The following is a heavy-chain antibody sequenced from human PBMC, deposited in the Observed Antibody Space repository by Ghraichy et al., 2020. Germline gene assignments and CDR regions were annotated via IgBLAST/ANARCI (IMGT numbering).Heavy chain of an antibody. CDR3: ARSLPAATGDS. CDR1: GFIFNNFN. Sequence: GGSLRLSCAASGFIFNNFNINWVRQAPGKGLEWVSSISIGSTYIYQPDSLKGRFTISRDNAKNSVYLQLNNLEVEDTAVYYCARSLPAATGDSWGQGTLVTVSS. V-gene: IGHV3-21*01. J-gene: IGHJ4*02. D-gene: IGHD2-2*01. CDR2: ISIGSTYI.